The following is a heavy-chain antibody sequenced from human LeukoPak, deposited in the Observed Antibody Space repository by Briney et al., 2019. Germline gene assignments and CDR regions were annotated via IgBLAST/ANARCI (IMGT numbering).Heavy chain of an antibody. D-gene: IGHD1-26*01. J-gene: IGHJ2*01. V-gene: IGHV3-23*01. Sequence: PGGSLSLSCAASGVTLSNYAMSWAGQAPGKGREWVSGIGSSGSGGNTYYADSVKGRFTISRDSSKNTLFLHMNTLRAEDTAIYYCAKDRTVGASYWYFDLWGRGTLVTVSS. CDR1: GVTLSNYA. CDR3: AKDRTVGASYWYFDL. CDR2: IGSSGSGGNT.